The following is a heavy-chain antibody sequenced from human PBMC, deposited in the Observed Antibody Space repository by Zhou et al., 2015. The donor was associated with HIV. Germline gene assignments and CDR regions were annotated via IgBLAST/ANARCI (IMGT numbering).Heavy chain of an antibody. CDR2: IIPIFGTA. D-gene: IGHD6-6*01. CDR1: GGTFSSYA. J-gene: IGHJ3*02. V-gene: IGHV1-69*01. Sequence: QVQLVQSGAEVKKPGSSVKVSCKASGGTFSSYAISWVRQAPGQGLEWMGGIIPIFGTANYAQKFQGRVTITADESTSTAYMELSSLRSEDTAVYYCARPSVGRIAAPGDWAFDIWGQGTMVTVSS. CDR3: ARPSVGRIAAPGDWAFDI.